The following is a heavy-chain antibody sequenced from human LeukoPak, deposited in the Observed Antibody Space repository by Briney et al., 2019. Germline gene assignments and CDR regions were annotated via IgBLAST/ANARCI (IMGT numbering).Heavy chain of an antibody. D-gene: IGHD6-13*01. CDR1: GGTFSSYA. V-gene: IGHV1-69*04. CDR3: ESSHRYSSSWYLVNLRFDH. CDR2: IIPIRGIA. J-gene: IGHJ5*02. Sequence: GASVKVSCKASGGTFSSYAISWVRQAPGQGFEGMGRIIPIRGIANYAQKFQGRVTITADKSTSTAYMELRSLRSEDTAVYYCESSHRYSSSWYLVNLRFDHWGQGTLVTVSS.